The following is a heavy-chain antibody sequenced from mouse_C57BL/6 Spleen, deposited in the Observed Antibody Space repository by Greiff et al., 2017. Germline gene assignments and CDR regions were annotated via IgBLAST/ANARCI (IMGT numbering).Heavy chain of an antibody. D-gene: IGHD1-1*01. V-gene: IGHV5-17*01. CDR3: ARVELEYYGSSNAMDY. Sequence: VKLVESGGGLVKPGGSLKLSCAASGFTFSDYGMHWVRQAPEKGLEWVAYISSGSSSIYYADTVKGRFTISRDNAKNTLFLQMTSLRSEDTAMYYCARVELEYYGSSNAMDYWGQGTSVTVSS. J-gene: IGHJ4*01. CDR1: GFTFSDYG. CDR2: ISSGSSSI.